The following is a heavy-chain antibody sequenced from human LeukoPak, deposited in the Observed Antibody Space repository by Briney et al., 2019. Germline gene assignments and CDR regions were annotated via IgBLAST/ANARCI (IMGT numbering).Heavy chain of an antibody. Sequence: SETLSLTCAVYGGSFSGYYWSWIRQPPGKGLEWIGEINHSGSTNYNPSLKSRVTISVDTSKNQFSLKLSSVTAADTAVYYCARASEVVVAARYNWFDPWSQGTLVTVSS. V-gene: IGHV4-34*01. CDR2: INHSGST. CDR3: ARASEVVVAARYNWFDP. J-gene: IGHJ5*02. CDR1: GGSFSGYY. D-gene: IGHD2-15*01.